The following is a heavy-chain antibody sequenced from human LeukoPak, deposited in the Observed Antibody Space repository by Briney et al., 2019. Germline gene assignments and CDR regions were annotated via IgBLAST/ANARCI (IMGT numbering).Heavy chain of an antibody. CDR1: GGSVSNSLYY. CDR2: IYYNGDT. Sequence: SETLSLTCTVSGGSVSNSLYYWSWIRQPPGKGLEWIGYIYYNGDTDYNPSLKSRVIISIDTSSNQFSLRLNSMTAADTAVYYCARVLRAASWRSYDYWGQGSLVTVSS. D-gene: IGHD5-18*01. CDR3: ARVLRAASWRSYDY. J-gene: IGHJ4*02. V-gene: IGHV4-61*01.